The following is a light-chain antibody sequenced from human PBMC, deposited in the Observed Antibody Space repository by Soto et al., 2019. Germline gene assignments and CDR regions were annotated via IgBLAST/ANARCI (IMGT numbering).Light chain of an antibody. CDR3: QQSYSTPPYT. CDR1: QYINNY. CDR2: AAY. J-gene: IGKJ2*01. V-gene: IGKV1-39*01. Sequence: DIQMTQSPSSLSTSVGDRVTITCRASQYINNYLNWYQQKPGKAPKLLIFAAYNLQSGVPSRFSGSGSGTDFTLTISSQQPEDFATYYCQQSYSTPPYTFGQGTKLDMK.